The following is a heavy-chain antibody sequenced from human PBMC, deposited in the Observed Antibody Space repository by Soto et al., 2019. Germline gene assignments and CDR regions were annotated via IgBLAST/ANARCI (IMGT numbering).Heavy chain of an antibody. CDR2: ISGSGGRT. Sequence: EVQVLESGGGLVQPGGSLRLSCAASGFTFSNYGMSWVRQAPGKGLEWVSSISGSGGRTYYADSVKGRFTISRDNSKNTLYLQTDSLRAEDTAFYYCAKGVAVGFHFGSSTDRGFDPWGQGTLVTVSS. D-gene: IGHD6-6*01. J-gene: IGHJ5*02. V-gene: IGHV3-23*01. CDR1: GFTFSNYG. CDR3: AKGVAVGFHFGSSTDRGFDP.